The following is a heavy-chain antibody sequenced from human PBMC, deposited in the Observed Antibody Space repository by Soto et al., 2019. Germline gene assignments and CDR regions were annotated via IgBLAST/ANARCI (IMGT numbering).Heavy chain of an antibody. Sequence: PSETLSLTCTVSGGSISSYYWSWIRQPPGKGLEWIGYIYYSGSTNYNPSLKSRVTISVDTSKNQFSLKLSSVTAADTAVYYCARDTVLWFGKHGGYYYYYGMDVWGQGTTVTVSS. D-gene: IGHD3-10*01. J-gene: IGHJ6*02. CDR2: IYYSGST. CDR3: ARDTVLWFGKHGGYYYYYGMDV. CDR1: GGSISSYY. V-gene: IGHV4-59*01.